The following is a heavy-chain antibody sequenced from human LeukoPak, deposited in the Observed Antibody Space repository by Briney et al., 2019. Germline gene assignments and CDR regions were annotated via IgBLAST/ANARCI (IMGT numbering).Heavy chain of an antibody. V-gene: IGHV3-20*04. Sequence: GGSLRLSRTASGFTFGDYAMSWFRQAPGKGLEWVSGINWNGGSTGYADSVKGRFTISRDNAKNSLYLQMNSLRAEDTALYYCAREGTNGGSHYRYYYYYYMDVWGKGTTVTVSS. CDR3: AREGTNGGSHYRYYYYYYMDV. J-gene: IGHJ6*03. CDR2: INWNGGST. D-gene: IGHD1-26*01. CDR1: GFTFGDYA.